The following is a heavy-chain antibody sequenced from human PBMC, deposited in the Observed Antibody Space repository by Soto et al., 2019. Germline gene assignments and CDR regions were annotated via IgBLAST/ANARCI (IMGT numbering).Heavy chain of an antibody. CDR1: GGPVSGTDLD. Sequence: PSETRSPTCVVSGGPVSGTDLDWSWIRHLPGKGLEWIANVYHTGTTYYNPSLKSRVSMSVDTSQNQFSLILASVTAADTAVYYCARALVTDYNSRDYHYYFDIDVWGQGTSVTVSS. CDR3: ARALVTDYNSRDYHYYFDIDV. J-gene: IGHJ6*02. CDR2: VYHTGTT. V-gene: IGHV4-31*02. D-gene: IGHD3-22*01.